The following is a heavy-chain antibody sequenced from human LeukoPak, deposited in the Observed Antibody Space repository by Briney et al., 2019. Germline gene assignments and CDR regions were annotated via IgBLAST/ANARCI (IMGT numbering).Heavy chain of an antibody. CDR1: GYTFTGYY. V-gene: IGHV1-2*02. Sequence: GASVKVSCKASGYTFTGYYMHWVRQAPGQGLEWMGWINPNSGGTNYAQKFQGRVTMTRDTSISTAYMELSRLRSDDTAVYYCARDDSSGYYFFDYWGQGNLVTVSS. J-gene: IGHJ4*02. CDR3: ARDDSSGYYFFDY. D-gene: IGHD3-22*01. CDR2: INPNSGGT.